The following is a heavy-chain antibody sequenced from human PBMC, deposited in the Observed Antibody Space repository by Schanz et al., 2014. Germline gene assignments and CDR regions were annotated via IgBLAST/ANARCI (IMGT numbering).Heavy chain of an antibody. Sequence: QVQLVESGGGVVQPGRSLRLSCAASGFTFSSYGMHWVRQAPGKGLEWVAVIWYDGSNKYYADSVKGRFTISRDNSKNTLFLQMNSLRAEDTAVYYCARGGPAYYFDDWGQGTLXTVSS. V-gene: IGHV3-33*01. CDR2: IWYDGSNK. CDR1: GFTFSSYG. J-gene: IGHJ4*02. CDR3: ARGGPAYYFDD.